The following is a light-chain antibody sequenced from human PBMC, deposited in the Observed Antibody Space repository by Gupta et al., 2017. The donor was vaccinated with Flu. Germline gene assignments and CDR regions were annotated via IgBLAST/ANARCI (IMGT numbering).Light chain of an antibody. Sequence: QSITISCTGTSNNVGRYNCVSWYQQHPGKAPKLIIYKVSDRPSGVSNRFSGSKSGNTASLTVSGLQPEDEAEYYCGSCTTTYTVFGTGTQVTVL. V-gene: IGLV2-14*01. CDR3: GSCTTTYTV. CDR1: SNNVGRYNC. J-gene: IGLJ1*01. CDR2: KVS.